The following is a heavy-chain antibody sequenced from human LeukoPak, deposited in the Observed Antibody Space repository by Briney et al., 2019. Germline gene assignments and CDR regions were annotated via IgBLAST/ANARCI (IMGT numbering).Heavy chain of an antibody. CDR2: ISAYNGNT. V-gene: IGHV1-18*01. CDR1: GYTFTSYG. D-gene: IGHD3-10*01. J-gene: IGHJ6*02. Sequence: GASVKVSCKASGYTFTSYGISWVRQAPGQGLEWMGWISAYNGNTNYAQKLQGRVTMTTDTSTSTAYMELRSLRSDDTAVYYCARTYYGSGSYRGYYYYGMDVWGQGTTVTVSS. CDR3: ARTYYGSGSYRGYYYYGMDV.